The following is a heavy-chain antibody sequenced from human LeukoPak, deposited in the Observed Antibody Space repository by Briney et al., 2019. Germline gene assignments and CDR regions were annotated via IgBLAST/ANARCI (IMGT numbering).Heavy chain of an antibody. CDR1: GFTFDDYG. CDR2: IKQDGSEK. CDR3: ARTYYYDSSGLSDAFDI. D-gene: IGHD3-22*01. J-gene: IGHJ3*02. V-gene: IGHV3-7*01. Sequence: GGSLRLSCAASGFTFDDYGMSWVRQAPGKGLEWVANIKQDGSEKYYVDSVKGRFTISRDNAKNSLYLQMNSLRAEDTAVYYCARTYYYDSSGLSDAFDIWGQGTMVTVSS.